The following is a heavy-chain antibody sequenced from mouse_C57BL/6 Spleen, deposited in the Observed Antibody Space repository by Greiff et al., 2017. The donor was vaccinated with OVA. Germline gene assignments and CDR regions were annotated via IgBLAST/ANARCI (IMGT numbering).Heavy chain of an antibody. V-gene: IGHV14-1*01. CDR2: IDPEDGDT. CDR3: TTKWDYVWFAY. J-gene: IGHJ3*01. Sequence: VQLQQSGAELVRPGASVKLSCTASGFNFTDYYMHWVKQRPEQGLEWIGSIDPEDGDTEYAPKFQGKATMTAATSSSTAYLQLSSLTSEDTAVLYWTTKWDYVWFAYGGKGTPVTVPA. D-gene: IGHD2-4*01. CDR1: GFNFTDYY.